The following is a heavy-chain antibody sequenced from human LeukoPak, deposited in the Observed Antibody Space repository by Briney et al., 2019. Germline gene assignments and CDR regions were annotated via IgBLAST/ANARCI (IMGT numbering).Heavy chain of an antibody. Sequence: SVKVTCKASGGTFSSYAISWVRQAPGQGLEWMGGIIPIFGTANYAQKFQGRVTITADESTSTAYMELSSLRSEDTAVYYCASPVERVVASGPYYYYGMDVWGQGTTVTVSS. CDR3: ASPVERVVASGPYYYYGMDV. V-gene: IGHV1-69*01. CDR2: IIPIFGTA. J-gene: IGHJ6*02. CDR1: GGTFSSYA. D-gene: IGHD3-22*01.